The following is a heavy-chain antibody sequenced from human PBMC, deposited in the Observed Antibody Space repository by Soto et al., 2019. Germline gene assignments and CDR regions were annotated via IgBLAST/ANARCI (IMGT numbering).Heavy chain of an antibody. CDR2: ISSSSSYI. V-gene: IGHV3-21*01. J-gene: IGHJ6*02. CDR3: ARSGDLLHYYYGMDV. Sequence: ESGGGLVKPGGSLRLSCAASGFTFSSYSMNWVRQAPGKGLEWVSSISSSSSYIYYADSVKGRFTISRDNAKNSLYLQMNSLRAEDTAVYYCARSGDLLHYYYGMDVWGQGTTVTVSS. D-gene: IGHD3-10*01. CDR1: GFTFSSYS.